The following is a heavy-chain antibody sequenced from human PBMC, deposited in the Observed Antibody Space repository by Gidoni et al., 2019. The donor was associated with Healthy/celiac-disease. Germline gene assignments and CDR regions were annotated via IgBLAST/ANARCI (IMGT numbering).Heavy chain of an antibody. CDR2: INHSGST. Sequence: QVQLQQWGAGLLKPSETLSLTCAVYGGSFSGYYWSWIRQPPGKGLEWIGEINHSGSTNYNPSLKSRVTISVDTSKNQFSLKLSSVTAADTAVYYCARGAIWFGELSIARGWFDPWGQGTLVTVSS. CDR1: GGSFSGYY. J-gene: IGHJ5*02. D-gene: IGHD3-10*01. CDR3: ARGAIWFGELSIARGWFDP. V-gene: IGHV4-34*01.